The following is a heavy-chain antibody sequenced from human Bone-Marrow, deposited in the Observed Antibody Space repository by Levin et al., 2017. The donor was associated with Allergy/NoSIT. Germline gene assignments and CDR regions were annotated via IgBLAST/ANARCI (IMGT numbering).Heavy chain of an antibody. D-gene: IGHD1-7*01. CDR1: GFTFTDYY. Sequence: PGGSLRLSCAASGFTFTDYYMAWIRQAPGKGLEWLSYISSSGSTTYYADSVQGRFTISRDNSKDSLYLQMNSLRAEDTAVYYCAGDSTGTTGWFAPWGQGTLVTVSS. J-gene: IGHJ5*02. CDR2: ISSSGSTT. CDR3: AGDSTGTTGWFAP. V-gene: IGHV3-11*01.